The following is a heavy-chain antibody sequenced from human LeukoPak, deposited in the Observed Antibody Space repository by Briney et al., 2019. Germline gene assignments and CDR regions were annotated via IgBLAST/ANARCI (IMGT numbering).Heavy chain of an antibody. D-gene: IGHD1-26*01. CDR3: ARDRTNYSGYYYYMDV. Sequence: GSLRLSCAASGFTFSSYAMHWVRQAPGKGLEWVAVISYDGSNKYYADSVKGRFTISRDNSKNTLYLQMNSLRAEDTAVYYCARDRTNYSGYYYYMDVWGKGTTVTISS. V-gene: IGHV3-30*04. J-gene: IGHJ6*03. CDR2: ISYDGSNK. CDR1: GFTFSSYA.